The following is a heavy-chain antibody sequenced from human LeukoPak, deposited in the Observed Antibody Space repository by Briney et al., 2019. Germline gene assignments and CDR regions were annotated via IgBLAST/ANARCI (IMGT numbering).Heavy chain of an antibody. CDR2: ISGSGGST. CDR3: AKILLWFGDFVFDY. J-gene: IGHJ4*02. Sequence: GGSLRLSCAASGFTFSSYAMSWVRQAPGKGLEWVSAISGSGGSTYYADSVKGRFTISRDDSKNTLFLQMNSLRAEDTAAYYCAKILLWFGDFVFDYWGQGIQVTVSS. CDR1: GFTFSSYA. D-gene: IGHD3-10*01. V-gene: IGHV3-23*01.